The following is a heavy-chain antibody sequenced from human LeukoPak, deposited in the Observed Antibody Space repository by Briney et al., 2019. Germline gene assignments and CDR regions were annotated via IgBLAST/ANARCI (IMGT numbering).Heavy chain of an antibody. CDR3: ARDLRLGANDH. CDR1: GFTFTNYG. V-gene: IGHV3-33*01. J-gene: IGHJ5*02. CDR2: IYHDGSIQ. D-gene: IGHD1-26*01. Sequence: GTSLRLSCEASGFTFTNYGFHWVRQAPGKGLERVALIYHDGSIQYYADSVRGRFTISRDNSKNTLYLQMDSLRAEDTAVYYCARDLRLGANDHRGQGTLVTVSS.